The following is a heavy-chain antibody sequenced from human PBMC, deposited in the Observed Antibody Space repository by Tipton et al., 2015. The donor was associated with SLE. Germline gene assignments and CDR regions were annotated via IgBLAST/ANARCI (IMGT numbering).Heavy chain of an antibody. D-gene: IGHD4-23*01. Sequence: SLRLSCTASGFTFGDYAMSWVRQAPGKGLEWVGFIRSKAYGGTTEYAASVKDRFTISRDDSKSIAYLQMNSLKTEDAAVYYCTRGRGGPYYYYGMDVWGQGTTVTVSS. CDR3: TRGRGGPYYYYGMDV. V-gene: IGHV3-49*04. J-gene: IGHJ6*02. CDR2: IRSKAYGGTT. CDR1: GFTFGDYA.